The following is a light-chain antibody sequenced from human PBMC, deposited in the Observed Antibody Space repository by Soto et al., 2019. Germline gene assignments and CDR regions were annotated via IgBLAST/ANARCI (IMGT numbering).Light chain of an antibody. V-gene: IGKV1-5*03. CDR2: KAS. Sequence: DIQMTQSPSILSASVGDRVTITCRASQSIGRWLAWYYQKPGKAPNLLISKASTLESGVPSRFSGSESGTEFTLTISSLQPDDFATYYCQQYNNFPWTFGQGTKLEIK. J-gene: IGKJ2*02. CDR3: QQYNNFPWT. CDR1: QSIGRW.